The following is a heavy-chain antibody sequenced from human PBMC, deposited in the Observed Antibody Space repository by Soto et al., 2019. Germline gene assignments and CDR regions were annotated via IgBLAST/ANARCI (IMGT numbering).Heavy chain of an antibody. Sequence: SVKVSCKASGGTFSSYAISWVRQAPGQGLEWMGGIIPIFGTANYAQKFQGRVTITADESTSTAYMELSSLRSEDTAVYYCARDRLRLGSSAYYRMDVWGQGTTVTVSS. CDR2: IIPIFGTA. CDR1: GGTFSSYA. D-gene: IGHD2-2*01. J-gene: IGHJ6*02. CDR3: ARDRLRLGSSAYYRMDV. V-gene: IGHV1-69*13.